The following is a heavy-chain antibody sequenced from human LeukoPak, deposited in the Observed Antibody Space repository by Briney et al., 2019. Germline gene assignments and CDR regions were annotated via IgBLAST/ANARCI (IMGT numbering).Heavy chain of an antibody. CDR2: IYHSGST. CDR3: ARWVLPYYYDSSGPNGVY. D-gene: IGHD3-22*01. CDR1: GYSISSGYY. Sequence: SETLSLTCAVSGYSISSGYYWGWIRQPPGKGLEWIGSIYHSGSTYYNPSLKSRVTISVDTSKNQFSLKLSSVTAADTAVYYCARWVLPYYYDSSGPNGVYWGQGTLVTVSS. J-gene: IGHJ4*02. V-gene: IGHV4-38-2*01.